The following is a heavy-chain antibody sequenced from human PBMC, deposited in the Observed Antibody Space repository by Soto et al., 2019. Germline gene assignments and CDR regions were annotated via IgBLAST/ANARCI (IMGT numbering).Heavy chain of an antibody. J-gene: IGHJ6*02. CDR3: ARQESDLYSSSWPPPSYGMDV. Sequence: EVQLVESGGGLVQPGGSLRLSCAASGFTFSSYDMHWVRQATGKGLEWVSAIGTAGDTYYPGSVKGRFTISRENAKNSLYLQMNSLRAGDTAVYYCARQESDLYSSSWPPPSYGMDVWGQGTTVTVSS. CDR1: GFTFSSYD. D-gene: IGHD6-13*01. V-gene: IGHV3-13*01. CDR2: IGTAGDT.